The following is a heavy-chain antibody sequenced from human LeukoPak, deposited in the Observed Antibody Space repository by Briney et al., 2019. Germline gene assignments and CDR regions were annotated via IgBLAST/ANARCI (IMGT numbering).Heavy chain of an antibody. CDR3: ARRITIAAAGWGYGMDV. J-gene: IGHJ6*02. V-gene: IGHV3-7*03. CDR2: LKHDGSDK. D-gene: IGHD6-13*01. Sequence: GSLRLPLSTSGFTFSNHLMSLGRQAPGKGLEGVANLKHDGSDKKYVDSVKGRFTISRDNAENSLFLQMNSLRAEDTAVYYCARRITIAAAGWGYGMDVWGQGTTVTVSS. CDR1: GFTFSNHL.